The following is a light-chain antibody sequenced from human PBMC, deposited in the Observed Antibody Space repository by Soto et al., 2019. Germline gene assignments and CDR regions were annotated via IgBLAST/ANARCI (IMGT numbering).Light chain of an antibody. Sequence: EIELTQSPGTLSLSPGESATLSCRASQIITTYLAWYQQKPGQGPRLLVYDASNRATGIPDRFSGSGSGTDFTLTISRLEPEDFAVYYCQQYGSSPRTFGQGTKVDTK. J-gene: IGKJ1*01. CDR1: QIITTY. CDR3: QQYGSSPRT. CDR2: DAS. V-gene: IGKV3-20*01.